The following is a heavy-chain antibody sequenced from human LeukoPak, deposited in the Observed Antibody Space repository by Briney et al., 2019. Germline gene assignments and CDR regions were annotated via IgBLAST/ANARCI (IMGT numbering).Heavy chain of an antibody. V-gene: IGHV3-7*01. Sequence: PGGSLRPSCAASGFTFSSYWMSWVRQAPGKGLEWVANIKQDGSEKYYVDSVKGRFTISRDNAKNSLYLQMNSLRAEDTAVYYCASKGAYYDYVWGSYAPYYYFDYWGQGTLVTVSS. J-gene: IGHJ4*02. CDR1: GFTFSSYW. CDR3: ASKGAYYDYVWGSYAPYYYFDY. D-gene: IGHD3-16*01. CDR2: IKQDGSEK.